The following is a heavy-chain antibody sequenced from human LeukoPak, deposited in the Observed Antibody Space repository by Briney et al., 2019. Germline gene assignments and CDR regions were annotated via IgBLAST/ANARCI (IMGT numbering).Heavy chain of an antibody. J-gene: IGHJ3*02. Sequence: PGGSLRLSCAASGFTFSSYWMHWVRQAPGKGLVWVSRINSDGSSTSYADSVKGRFTISRDNAKNTLYPQMNSLRAEDTAVYYCSTGSGHALDIWGQGTMVTVSS. CDR3: STGSGHALDI. D-gene: IGHD3-10*01. V-gene: IGHV3-74*01. CDR1: GFTFSSYW. CDR2: INSDGSST.